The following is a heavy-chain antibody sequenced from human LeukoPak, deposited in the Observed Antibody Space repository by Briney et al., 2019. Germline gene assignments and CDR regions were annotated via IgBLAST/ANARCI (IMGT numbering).Heavy chain of an antibody. CDR2: IIPIFGTA. Sequence: SVKVSCKASGGTFSSYAISWVRQAPGQGLEWMEGIIPIFGTANYAQKFQGRVTITADESTSTAYMELSSLRSEDTAVYYCARSWGGTAHYYYYMDVWGKGTTVTVSS. J-gene: IGHJ6*03. CDR1: GGTFSSYA. D-gene: IGHD1-7*01. CDR3: ARSWGGTAHYYYYMDV. V-gene: IGHV1-69*13.